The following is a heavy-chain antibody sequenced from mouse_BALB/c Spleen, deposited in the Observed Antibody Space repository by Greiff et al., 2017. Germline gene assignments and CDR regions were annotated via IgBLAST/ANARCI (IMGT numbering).Heavy chain of an antibody. Sequence: VQLQQSGPELVKPGASVKISCKASGYTFTDYNMHWVKQSHGKSLEWIGYIYPYNGGTGYNQKFKSKATLTVDNSSSTAYMELRSLTSEDSAVYYCASEDYGCSYAYWGQGTLVTVSA. CDR1: GYTFTDYN. V-gene: IGHV1S29*02. CDR3: ASEDYGCSYAY. D-gene: IGHD1-1*01. CDR2: IYPYNGGT. J-gene: IGHJ3*01.